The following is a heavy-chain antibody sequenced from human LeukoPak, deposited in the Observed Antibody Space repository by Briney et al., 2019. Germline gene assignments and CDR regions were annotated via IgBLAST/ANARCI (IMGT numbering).Heavy chain of an antibody. D-gene: IGHD3-22*01. J-gene: IGHJ4*02. CDR1: GDSISTSSYY. V-gene: IGHV4-39*01. CDR3: ARSYYYDYRQIDY. Sequence: SETLSLTCTVSGDSISTSSYYWGWIRQPPGKGLEWLGSIYYSGSTYYNPSLKSRVTISVVTSKNQFSLNLYSVTAADTAVFYCARSYYYDYRQIDYWGQGTLVTVSS. CDR2: IYYSGST.